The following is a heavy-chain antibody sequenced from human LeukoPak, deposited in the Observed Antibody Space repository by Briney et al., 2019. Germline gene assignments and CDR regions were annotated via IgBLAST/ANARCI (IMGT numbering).Heavy chain of an antibody. CDR1: GYTFTSYG. V-gene: IGHV1-18*01. Sequence: ASVKVSCKASGYTFTSYGISWVRQAPGQGLEWMGWISAYNGNTNYAQKLQGRVTMTRDTSTSTVYMELSSLRSEDTAVYYCARDLGEMATTVGEYFQHWGQGTLVTVSS. CDR2: ISAYNGNT. D-gene: IGHD5-24*01. CDR3: ARDLGEMATTVGEYFQH. J-gene: IGHJ1*01.